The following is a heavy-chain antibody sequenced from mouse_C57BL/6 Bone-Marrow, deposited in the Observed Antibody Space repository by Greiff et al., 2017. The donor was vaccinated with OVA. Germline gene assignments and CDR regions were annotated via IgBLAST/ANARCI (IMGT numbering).Heavy chain of an antibody. D-gene: IGHD4-1*01. Sequence: VQLVESGPGLVKPSQSLFLTCSITGFPITSGYYWIWIRQSPGKPLEWMGYITHSGETFYNPSLPSPISITRETSKNQFFLQLNSVTTEDTAMYYCAGELAWFADRGQGTLVTGSA. J-gene: IGHJ3*01. V-gene: IGHV12-3*01. CDR3: AGELAWFAD. CDR2: ITHSGET. CDR1: GFPITSGYY.